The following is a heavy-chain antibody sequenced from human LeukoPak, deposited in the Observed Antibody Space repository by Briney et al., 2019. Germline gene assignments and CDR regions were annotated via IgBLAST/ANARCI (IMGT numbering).Heavy chain of an antibody. V-gene: IGHV4-39*07. J-gene: IGHJ4*02. CDR1: GGSISNGSYY. CDR3: ASLDWSHPLGY. CDR2: IYHSGST. D-gene: IGHD3/OR15-3a*01. Sequence: PSETLSLTCSVSGGSISNGSYYWGWIRQPPGKGLEWIGSIYHSGSTYYNPSLKSRVTISVDTSKNQFSLKLSSVTAADTAVYYCASLDWSHPLGYWGQGTLVTVSS.